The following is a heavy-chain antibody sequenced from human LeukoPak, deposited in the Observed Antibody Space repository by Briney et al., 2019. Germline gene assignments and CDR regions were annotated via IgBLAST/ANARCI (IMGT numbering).Heavy chain of an antibody. Sequence: NSSGTLSLTCAVSGGSISSSNWWSWVRQPPGKGLEWIGEIYHSGSTNYNPSLKSRVTISVDKSKNQFSLKLSSVTAADTAVYYCARDGAYYYNAFDIWGQGTMVTVSS. CDR2: IYHSGST. V-gene: IGHV4-4*02. D-gene: IGHD3-10*01. CDR1: GGSISSSNW. CDR3: ARDGAYYYNAFDI. J-gene: IGHJ3*02.